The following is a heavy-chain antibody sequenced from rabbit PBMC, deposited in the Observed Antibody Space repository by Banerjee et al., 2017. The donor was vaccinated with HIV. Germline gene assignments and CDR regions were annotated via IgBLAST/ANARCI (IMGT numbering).Heavy chain of an antibody. V-gene: IGHV1S40*01. CDR3: AKGAGTSENL. J-gene: IGHJ4*01. D-gene: IGHD4-2*01. CDR1: GFSFSSGYD. CDR2: IYTGSGST. Sequence: QSLEESGGDLVKPGASLTLTCTASGFSFSSGYDMCWVRQAPGKGLEWIACIYTGSGSTYYASWAKGRFTISKTSTTVTLQMTSLTVADTATYFCAKGAGTSENLWGQGTLVTVS.